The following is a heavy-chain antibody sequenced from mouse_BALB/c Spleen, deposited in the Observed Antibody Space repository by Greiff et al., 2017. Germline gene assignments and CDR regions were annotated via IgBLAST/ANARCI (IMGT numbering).Heavy chain of an antibody. J-gene: IGHJ2*01. D-gene: IGHD2-3*01. CDR1: GYTFTSYW. CDR2: IYPGDGDT. V-gene: IGHV1-87*01. CDR3: ARWDDGLGY. Sequence: QVQLQQSGAELARPGASVKLSCKASGYTFTSYWMQWVKQRPGQGLEWIGAIYPGDGDTRYTQKFKGKATLTADKSSSTAYMQLSSLASEDSAVYYCARWDDGLGYWGQGTTLTVSS.